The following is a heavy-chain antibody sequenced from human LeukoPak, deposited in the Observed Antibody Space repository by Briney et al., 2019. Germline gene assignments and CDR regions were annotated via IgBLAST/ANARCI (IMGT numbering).Heavy chain of an antibody. D-gene: IGHD3-10*01. Sequence: PGRSLRLSCAASGFTFSSYVMHWVRQAPGKGLEWVALISSDENNKYHADSVKGRFTISRDNSKNTLFLQMNSLRPEDTAVYYCARSKGFGELSDAFDIWGQGTMVTVSS. J-gene: IGHJ3*02. CDR1: GFTFSSYV. CDR2: ISSDENNK. V-gene: IGHV3-30*03. CDR3: ARSKGFGELSDAFDI.